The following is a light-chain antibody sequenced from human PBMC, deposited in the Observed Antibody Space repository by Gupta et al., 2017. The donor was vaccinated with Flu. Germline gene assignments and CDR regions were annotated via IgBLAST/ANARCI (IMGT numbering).Light chain of an antibody. V-gene: IGKV1-5*03. CDR1: QSINRW. J-gene: IGKJ1*01. CDR3: QQYSSYPRT. Sequence: PSTLSASVGDRVTITCRASQSINRWLAWYQQKPGKAPKVLIYEASGLESGVPSRFRGSGSGKEFTLTISGLQPDDFATYYCQQYSSYPRTFGQGTKVEIK. CDR2: EAS.